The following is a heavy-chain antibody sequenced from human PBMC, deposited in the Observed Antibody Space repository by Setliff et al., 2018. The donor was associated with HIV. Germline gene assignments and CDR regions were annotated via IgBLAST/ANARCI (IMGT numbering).Heavy chain of an antibody. V-gene: IGHV1-18*01. Sequence: ASVKVSCKASGYTFTSFGVSWLRRATGQGLEWMGWINAGNGNTKYSQKFQGRVTITRDTSASTAYMELSSLGSEDTAVYYCALGYCSVGSCYSVDFDYWGQGTLVTVSS. CDR3: ALGYCSVGSCYSVDFDY. D-gene: IGHD2-15*01. J-gene: IGHJ4*02. CDR2: INAGNGNT. CDR1: GYTFTSFG.